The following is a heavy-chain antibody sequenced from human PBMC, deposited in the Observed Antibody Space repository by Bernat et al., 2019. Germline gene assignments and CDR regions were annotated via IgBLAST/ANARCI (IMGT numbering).Heavy chain of an antibody. J-gene: IGHJ6*02. CDR2: ISSSSSYI. D-gene: IGHD6-13*01. Sequence: EVQLLESGGGLVKPGGSLRLSCAASGFTFSSYSMNWVGQAPGKGLEWVSSISSSSSYIYYADSVKGRFTISRDNAKNSLYLQMNSLRAEDTAVYYCARDLSWVIAAGGNYYYYYGMDVWGQGTTVTVSS. V-gene: IGHV3-21*01. CDR1: GFTFSSYS. CDR3: ARDLSWVIAAGGNYYYYYGMDV.